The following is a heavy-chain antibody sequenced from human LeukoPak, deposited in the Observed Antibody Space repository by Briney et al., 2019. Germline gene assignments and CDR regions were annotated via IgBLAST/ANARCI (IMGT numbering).Heavy chain of an antibody. CDR1: GFTFSSYA. CDR2: ISGSGGST. D-gene: IGHD2-15*01. CDR3: AKEGPASCSGGSCFDY. J-gene: IGHJ4*02. Sequence: PGGSLRLSCAASGFTFSSYAMSWVRQAPGKGLERVSAISGSGGSTYYADSVKGRFTISRDNSKNTLYLQMNSLRAEDTAVYYCAKEGPASCSGGSCFDYWGQGTLVTVSS. V-gene: IGHV3-23*01.